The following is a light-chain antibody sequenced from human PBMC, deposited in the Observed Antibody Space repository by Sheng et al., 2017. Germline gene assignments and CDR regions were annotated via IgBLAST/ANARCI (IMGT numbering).Light chain of an antibody. J-gene: IGKJ2*01. CDR3: QQYNDWPMYT. CDR1: QNINNN. V-gene: IGKV3-15*01. Sequence: EIVMTQSPATLSVSPGEGATLSCRASQNINNNLAWYQQKPGQAPRLLIFGASSRGTGIPARFSGSGSGTXFTLTISSLQSEDFAVYYCQQYNDWPMYTFGQGTKLETK. CDR2: GAS.